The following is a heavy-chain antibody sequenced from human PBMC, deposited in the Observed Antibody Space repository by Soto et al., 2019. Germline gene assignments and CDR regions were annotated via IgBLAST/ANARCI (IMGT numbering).Heavy chain of an antibody. CDR1: GASISSFN. CDR3: ARDRGEYTSSWFWYFSH. J-gene: IGHJ1*01. CDR2: LNIAGTI. Sequence: SETLSLTCSVSGASISSFNWNWVRQPAGKGPEWVGRLNIAGTINYNPSLKSRITMSMDTSKNQISLHLRSVTAADTAIYYCARDRGEYTSSWFWYFSHWGQGTLVTVSS. D-gene: IGHD6-13*01. V-gene: IGHV4-4*07.